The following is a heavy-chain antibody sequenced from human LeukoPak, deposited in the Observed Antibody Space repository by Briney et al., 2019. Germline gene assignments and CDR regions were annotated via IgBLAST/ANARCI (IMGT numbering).Heavy chain of an antibody. V-gene: IGHV1-24*01. D-gene: IGHD3-22*01. CDR3: ATAVIVVVITSDAFDI. J-gene: IGHJ3*02. Sequence: ASVKVSCKVSGYALTELSMHWVRQAPGKGLEWMGGFDPEDGETIYAQKFQGRVTMTEDTSTDTAYMELSSLRSEDTAVYYCATAVIVVVITSDAFDIWGQGTMVTVSS. CDR2: FDPEDGET. CDR1: GYALTELS.